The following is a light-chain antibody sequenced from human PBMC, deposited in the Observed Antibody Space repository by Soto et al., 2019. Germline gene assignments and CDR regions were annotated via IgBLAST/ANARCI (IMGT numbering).Light chain of an antibody. J-gene: IGKJ1*01. CDR3: LQRYNWPRT. CDR2: GAS. V-gene: IGKV3-15*01. Sequence: EIVMTQSPATLYVSPGESATLSCIASQSVSSNLAWFQQNPGQAPRLLIYGASTRASAIPARFSGSGSGTEFTLTVSSLQSEDLAVYYCLQRYNWPRTFGQGTKVDIK. CDR1: QSVSSN.